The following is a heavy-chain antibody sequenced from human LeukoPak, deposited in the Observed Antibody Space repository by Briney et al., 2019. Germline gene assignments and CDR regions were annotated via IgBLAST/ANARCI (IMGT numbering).Heavy chain of an antibody. D-gene: IGHD3-10*01. J-gene: IGHJ5*02. V-gene: IGHV1-24*01. Sequence: ASVKVSCKVSGYTLTELSMHWVRQAPGKGLEWMGGFDPEDGETIYAQKFQGRVTMTEDTSTDTAYMELSSLRSEDTAVYYCARDRDSGSYSTSWFDPWGQGTLVTVSS. CDR2: FDPEDGET. CDR1: GYTLTELS. CDR3: ARDRDSGSYSTSWFDP.